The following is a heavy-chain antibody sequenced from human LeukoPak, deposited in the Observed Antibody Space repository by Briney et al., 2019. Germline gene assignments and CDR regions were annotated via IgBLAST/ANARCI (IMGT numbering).Heavy chain of an antibody. V-gene: IGHV4-59*08. D-gene: IGHD3-22*01. J-gene: IGHJ1*01. CDR1: GGSISSYY. CDR3: ARGGDTSGHYYFEYFQH. Sequence: PSETLSLTCTVPGGSISSYYRSWIRQPPGKGLEWIGYIYYSGSTNYNPSLKSRVTISVDTSKNQFSLKLSSVTAADTAVYYCARGGDTSGHYYFEYFQHWGQGTLVTVSS. CDR2: IYYSGST.